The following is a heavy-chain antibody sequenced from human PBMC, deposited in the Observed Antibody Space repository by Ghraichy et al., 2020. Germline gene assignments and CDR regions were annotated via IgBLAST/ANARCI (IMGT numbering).Heavy chain of an antibody. D-gene: IGHD2-21*02. CDR3: AKIVVTGPQIYYYYMDV. J-gene: IGHJ6*03. CDR2: IFYNGTT. Sequence: SETLSLTCTVSGGSITNRSFLWGWIRQPPGKGLEWIGNIFYNGTTSYNPSLKSRVTISVDTSTNHFYLKLSSLTAADTATYFCAKIVVTGPQIYYYYMDVWGKGTTVTVSS. CDR1: GGSITNRSFL. V-gene: IGHV4-39*02.